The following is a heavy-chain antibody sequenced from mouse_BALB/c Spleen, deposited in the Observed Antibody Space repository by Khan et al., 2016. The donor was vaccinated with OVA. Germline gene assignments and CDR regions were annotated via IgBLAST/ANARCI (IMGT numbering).Heavy chain of an antibody. V-gene: IGHV7-3*02. J-gene: IGHJ1*01. CDR3: ARETVVDIYWYLDV. CDR1: GFTFTDYY. D-gene: IGHD1-1*01. Sequence: EVQLQESGGGLVQSGGSLRLSCATSGFTFTDYYMSWVRQPPGKALKWLGFIRNKANGYTTEYSASVKGRFTISRDNSQSIVYLQMNTLRAEDSATYYCARETVVDIYWYLDVWGAGTTVTVSS. CDR2: IRNKANGYTT.